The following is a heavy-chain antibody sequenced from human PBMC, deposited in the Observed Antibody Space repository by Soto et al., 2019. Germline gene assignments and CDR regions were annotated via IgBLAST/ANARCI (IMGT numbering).Heavy chain of an antibody. Sequence: SETLSLTCTVSGGSISNYYWSWIRQPPGKGLEWIGYIHYSGSTNYSPSLKSRVTISVDTSKNQFSLKLSSVTAADTAVYYCASGRIVRGDTDWGQGTLVTVSS. D-gene: IGHD3-10*01. CDR1: GGSISNYY. CDR3: ASGRIVRGDTD. V-gene: IGHV4-59*01. J-gene: IGHJ4*02. CDR2: IHYSGST.